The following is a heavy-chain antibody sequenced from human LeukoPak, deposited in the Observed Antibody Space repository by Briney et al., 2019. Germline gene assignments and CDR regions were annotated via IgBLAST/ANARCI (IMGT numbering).Heavy chain of an antibody. Sequence: PGGSLRLSCAASGFTVSSNYMSWVRQSPGKALEWVSVIYSGGSTYYADSVKGRFTISRDNSKSTLYIQMNSLRAEDTAVYYCARELREHGVFDIWGQGTMVTVSS. CDR3: ARELREHGVFDI. D-gene: IGHD1-26*01. J-gene: IGHJ3*02. V-gene: IGHV3-53*01. CDR2: IYSGGST. CDR1: GFTVSSNY.